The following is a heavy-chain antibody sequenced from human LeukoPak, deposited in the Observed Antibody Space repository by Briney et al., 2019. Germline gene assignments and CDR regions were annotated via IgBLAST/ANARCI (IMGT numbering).Heavy chain of an antibody. CDR3: AKYRSPGSRTFDY. Sequence: PGGSLRLSRAASGFTFSSYGMHWVRQAPGKGLEWVSAISDSGDITNYADSVKGRFTISRDNSKNTLYLQMGSLRAEDTALYFCAKYRSPGSRTFDYWGRGTLVTVSS. CDR2: ISDSGDIT. J-gene: IGHJ4*02. CDR1: GFTFSSYG. V-gene: IGHV3-23*01. D-gene: IGHD3-16*02.